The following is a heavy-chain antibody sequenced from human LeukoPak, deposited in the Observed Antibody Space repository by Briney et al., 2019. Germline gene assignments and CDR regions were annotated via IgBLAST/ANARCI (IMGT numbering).Heavy chain of an antibody. Sequence: SETLSLTCTVSGGSISSSSYYWGWIRQPPGKGLEWIGSIYHSGSTYYNPSLKSRVTIAVETSKNQFSLKLSSVTAADTAVYYCARGNGGSGSYYYDYWGQGTLVTVSS. CDR1: GGSISSSSYY. D-gene: IGHD3-10*01. CDR3: ARGNGGSGSYYYDY. J-gene: IGHJ4*02. CDR2: IYHSGST. V-gene: IGHV4-39*07.